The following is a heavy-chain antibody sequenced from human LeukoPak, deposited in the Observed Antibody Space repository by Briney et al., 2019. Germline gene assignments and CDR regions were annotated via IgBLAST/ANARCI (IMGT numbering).Heavy chain of an antibody. D-gene: IGHD3-9*01. Sequence: GGSLRLSCAASGFTFSDYYMSWIRQAPGKGLEWVSYISSSGSTIYYADSVKGRFTISRGNAKNSLYLQMNSLRAEDTAVYYCASAYRVSYDILTGYSGGFDIWGQGTMVTVSS. CDR3: ASAYRVSYDILTGYSGGFDI. CDR2: ISSSGSTI. CDR1: GFTFSDYY. J-gene: IGHJ3*02. V-gene: IGHV3-11*04.